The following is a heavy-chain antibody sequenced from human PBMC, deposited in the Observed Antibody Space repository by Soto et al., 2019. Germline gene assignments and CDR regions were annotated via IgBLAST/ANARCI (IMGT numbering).Heavy chain of an antibody. Sequence: QITLKESGPTLVKPTQTLTLTCTFSGFSLSTSGAGVGWIRQPPPKALEWLAVVYWDDDKRYSPSLKSRLTSTKDTSKNQVVLKMTNMDPVDTATYYCAYRLYAGCLTGSYYDYWGPGTLVTVSS. CDR2: VYWDDDK. J-gene: IGHJ4*02. V-gene: IGHV2-5*02. CDR1: GFSLSTSGAG. CDR3: AYRLYAGCLTGSYYDY. D-gene: IGHD7-27*01.